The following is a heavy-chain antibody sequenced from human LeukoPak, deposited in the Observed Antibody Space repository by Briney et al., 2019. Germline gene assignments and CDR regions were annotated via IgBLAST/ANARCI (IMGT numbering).Heavy chain of an antibody. CDR2: IYYSGST. CDR1: GGSISSYY. J-gene: IGHJ6*03. Sequence: SETLSLTCTVSGGSISSYYWSWIRQPPGKGLEWIGYIYYSGSTNYNPSLKSRVTISVDTSKNQFSLKLSSVTAADTAVYYCARYQGYCSGGSCYFGPGYYYYYMDVWGKGTTVTVSS. CDR3: ARYQGYCSGGSCYFGPGYYYYYMDV. D-gene: IGHD2-15*01. V-gene: IGHV4-59*01.